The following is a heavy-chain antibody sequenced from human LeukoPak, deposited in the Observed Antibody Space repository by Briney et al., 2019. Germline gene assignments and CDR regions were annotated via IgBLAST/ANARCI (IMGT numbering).Heavy chain of an antibody. CDR2: IDWDDNK. Sequence: SGPALVKPTQTLTLTCTFSGFSLSTSGMCVSWIRQPPGKALEWLAHIDWDDNKYYSTSLKTRLTISKDTSKNQVVLTMTNMGPVDSATYYCARSPSRVITTVVTNYFYGMDVWGQGTTVTVSS. V-gene: IGHV2-70*01. CDR1: GFSLSTSGMC. CDR3: ARSPSRVITTVVTNYFYGMDV. J-gene: IGHJ6*02. D-gene: IGHD4-23*01.